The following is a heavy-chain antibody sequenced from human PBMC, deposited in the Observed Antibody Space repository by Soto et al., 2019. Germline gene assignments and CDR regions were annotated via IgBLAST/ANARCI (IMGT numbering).Heavy chain of an antibody. J-gene: IGHJ1*01. D-gene: IGHD4-17*01. CDR2: ISAYNGNT. CDR1: GYTFTSYG. Sequence: QVQLVQSGAEVKKPGASVKVSCKASGYTFTSYGISWVRQAPGQGLEWMGWISAYNGNTNYAQKLQGRVTMTTDTATSTAYMELRSLRSDDTAVYYCARGPDYGDYVSPAEYFQHWGQGTLVTVSS. V-gene: IGHV1-18*01. CDR3: ARGPDYGDYVSPAEYFQH.